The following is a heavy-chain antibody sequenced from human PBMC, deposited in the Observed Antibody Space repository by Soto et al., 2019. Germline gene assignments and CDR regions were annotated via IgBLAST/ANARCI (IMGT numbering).Heavy chain of an antibody. CDR1: GGSISNGGYY. J-gene: IGHJ3*02. Sequence: SSETLSLTCTVSGGSISNGGYYWSWIRQHPGKGLEWIGYIYYSGSTYYNPSLKSRVTISVDTSKNQFSLKLSSVTAADTAVYYCARVANYYDSSGYYYGDAFDIWGQGTMVTVSS. CDR3: ARVANYYDSSGYYYGDAFDI. CDR2: IYYSGST. V-gene: IGHV4-31*03. D-gene: IGHD3-22*01.